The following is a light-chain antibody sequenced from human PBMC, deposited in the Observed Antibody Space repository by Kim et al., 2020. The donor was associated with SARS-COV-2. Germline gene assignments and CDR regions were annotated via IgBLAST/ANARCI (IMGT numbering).Light chain of an antibody. CDR1: SLISIG. CDR3: YSRDSSGDHVV. V-gene: IGLV3-19*01. J-gene: IGLJ2*01. CDR2: GLS. Sequence: GQPGRTKATGSSLISIGSSWYQQKHGRAPILVIYGLSVRPSGIPARFSGSSARNTAALTITGTQAEDESDYYCYSRDSSGDHVVFGGRTKLAV.